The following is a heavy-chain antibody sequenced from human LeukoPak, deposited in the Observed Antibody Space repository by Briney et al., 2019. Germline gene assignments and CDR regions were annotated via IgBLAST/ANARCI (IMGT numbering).Heavy chain of an antibody. Sequence: GASVKVSCKASGYTFTNYGITWVRQAPGQGLEWMGWISAYNGNINYAQNLQGRVTMTTDTSTSTAYMELRSLRSDDTAVYYCAREGTGYGDHYFDLWGQGTLVSVSS. CDR3: AREGTGYGDHYFDL. V-gene: IGHV1-18*01. CDR2: ISAYNGNI. CDR1: GYTFTNYG. J-gene: IGHJ4*02. D-gene: IGHD4-17*01.